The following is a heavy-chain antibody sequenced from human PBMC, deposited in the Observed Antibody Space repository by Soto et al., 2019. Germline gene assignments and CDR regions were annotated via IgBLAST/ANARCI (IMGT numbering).Heavy chain of an antibody. CDR2: IYPNGRT. Sequence: SETLSLTCAVSSASLDSDSWSWIRQPPGKGLEWIGYIYPNGRTNYNPSLRGRVAISIDKSKNQFSLRLDSVFAADAAVYFCARMRGLGEISPFFDHWGQGTLVTVSS. CDR3: ARMRGLGEISPFFDH. J-gene: IGHJ4*02. D-gene: IGHD3-16*02. V-gene: IGHV4-59*01. CDR1: SASLDSDS.